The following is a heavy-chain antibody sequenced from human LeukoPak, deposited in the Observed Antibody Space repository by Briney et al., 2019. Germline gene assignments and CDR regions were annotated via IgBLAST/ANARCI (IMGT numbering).Heavy chain of an antibody. D-gene: IGHD3-16*01. J-gene: IGHJ6*02. CDR3: ARGLRPRQTHYAMDV. Sequence: QPGGSLRLSCAASGFTFSSYAMSWVRQAPGKGLEWVSGISGSGGSTYYADSVKGRFTISRDSSENTLHLQMNSLRTGDTAIYYCARGLRPRQTHYAMDVWGQGATVTVSS. V-gene: IGHV3-23*01. CDR1: GFTFSSYA. CDR2: ISGSGGST.